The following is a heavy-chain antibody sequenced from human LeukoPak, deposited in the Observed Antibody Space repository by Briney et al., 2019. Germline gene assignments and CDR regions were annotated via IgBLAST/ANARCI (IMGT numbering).Heavy chain of an antibody. V-gene: IGHV3-66*01. D-gene: IGHD3-22*01. CDR2: IYSGGST. CDR1: GSTASSNY. Sequence: PGGSLRLSCAASGSTASSNYMSWVRQTPGKGLEWVSVIYSGGSTYYADSVKGRFTISRDNSKNTLYLQMNSLRAEDTAVYYCARVSDKSYYDSSGYEDYWGQGTLVTVSS. CDR3: ARVSDKSYYDSSGYEDY. J-gene: IGHJ4*02.